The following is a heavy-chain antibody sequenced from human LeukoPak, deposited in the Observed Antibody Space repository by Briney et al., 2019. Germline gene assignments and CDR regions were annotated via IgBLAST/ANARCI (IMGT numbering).Heavy chain of an antibody. J-gene: IGHJ4*02. CDR2: ISGSGGST. D-gene: IGHD3-3*01. V-gene: IGHV3-23*01. CDR3: AKARFLEWLLLDYFDY. CDR1: GFTFSSYW. Sequence: GGSLRLSCAASGFTFSSYWMSWVRQAPGKGLEWVAAISGSGGSTYYADSVKSRFTISRDNSKNTLYLQMNSLRAEDTAVYYCAKARFLEWLLLDYFDYWGQGTLVTVSS.